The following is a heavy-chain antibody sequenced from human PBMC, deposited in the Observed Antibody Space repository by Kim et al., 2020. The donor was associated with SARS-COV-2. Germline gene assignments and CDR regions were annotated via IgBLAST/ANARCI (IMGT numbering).Heavy chain of an antibody. J-gene: IGHJ4*02. D-gene: IGHD6-19*01. CDR2: ISHSGST. V-gene: IGHV4-34*01. CDR1: VGSFSGYY. CDR3: ARGRYGSGRDYYFDY. Sequence: SETLSLTCAVYVGSFSGYYWTWIRQPPGRGLEWIGEISHSGSTNYNPSLTSRVTISVDTSKNQFSLKLNSVTAADRGVYFCARGRYGSGRDYYFDYCGRG.